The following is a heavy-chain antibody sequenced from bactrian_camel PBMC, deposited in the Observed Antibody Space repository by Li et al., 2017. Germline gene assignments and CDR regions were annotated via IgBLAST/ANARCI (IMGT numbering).Heavy chain of an antibody. V-gene: IGHV3S40*01. CDR3: AKSDSSWLPTEFSA. D-gene: IGHD6*01. Sequence: VQLVESGGGLVQPGGSLRLSCAASAPTFSRDAMMWVRQAQGKGLEWVSGINSFGITTYYKGSMKGRFTISRDNTKNMVYLQLNSLKIDDTAVYYCAKSDSSWLPTEFSAWGQGTQVTVS. J-gene: IGHJ4*01. CDR2: INSFGITT. CDR1: APTFSRDA.